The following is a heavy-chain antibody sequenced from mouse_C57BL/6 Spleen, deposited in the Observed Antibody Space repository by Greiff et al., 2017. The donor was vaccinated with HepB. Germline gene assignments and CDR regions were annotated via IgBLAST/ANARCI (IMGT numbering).Heavy chain of an antibody. D-gene: IGHD1-1*01. CDR2: INPNNGGT. Sequence: VQLQQSGPELVKPGASVKISCKASGYTFTDYYMNWVKQSHGKSLEWIGDINPNNGGTSYNQKFKGKATLTVDKSSSTAYMELRSLTSEDSAVYYCARGGEYYDGFDYWGQGTTLTVSS. J-gene: IGHJ2*01. V-gene: IGHV1-26*01. CDR1: GYTFTDYY. CDR3: ARGGEYYDGFDY.